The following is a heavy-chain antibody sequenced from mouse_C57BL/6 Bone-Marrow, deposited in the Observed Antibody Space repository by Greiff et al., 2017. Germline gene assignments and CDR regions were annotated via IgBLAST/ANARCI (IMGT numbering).Heavy chain of an antibody. CDR3: TTSTTVVANYAMDY. Sequence: EVKLMESGAELVRPGASVKLSCTASGFNIKDDYMHWVKQRPEQGLEWIGWIDPENGDTEYASKFQGKATITADTSSNTAYLQLSSLTSEDTAVYYCTTSTTVVANYAMDYWGQGTSVTVSS. CDR1: GFNIKDDY. D-gene: IGHD1-1*01. CDR2: IDPENGDT. J-gene: IGHJ4*01. V-gene: IGHV14-4*01.